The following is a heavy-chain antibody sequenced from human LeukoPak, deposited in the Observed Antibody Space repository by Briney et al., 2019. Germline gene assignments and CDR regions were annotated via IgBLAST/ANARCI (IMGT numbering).Heavy chain of an antibody. J-gene: IGHJ4*02. V-gene: IGHV3-7*01. D-gene: IGHD3-16*01. Sequence: GGSLRLSCAASGFTFSSYWMSWVRRAPGKGLEWVANIKQDGSEKYYVDSVKGRFTISRDNAKNSLYLQMNSLRAEGTAVYYCARDTPYIPFDFWGQGTLVTVSS. CDR3: ARDTPYIPFDF. CDR1: GFTFSSYW. CDR2: IKQDGSEK.